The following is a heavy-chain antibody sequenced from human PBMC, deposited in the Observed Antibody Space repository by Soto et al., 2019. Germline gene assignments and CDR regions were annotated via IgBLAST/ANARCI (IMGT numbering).Heavy chain of an antibody. CDR2: MNPNSGNT. J-gene: IGHJ4*02. Sequence: QVQLVQSGAEVKKPGASVKVSCKASGYTFTSYDINWVRQATGQGLEWMGWMNPNSGNTGYAQKFQGRVTMTRNTSISTAYMELSSLRSEDTAVYYCARGRVLRYFDWLLYGKQWVQEGFDYWGQGTLVTVSS. CDR3: ARGRVLRYFDWLLYGKQWVQEGFDY. V-gene: IGHV1-8*01. D-gene: IGHD3-9*01. CDR1: GYTFTSYD.